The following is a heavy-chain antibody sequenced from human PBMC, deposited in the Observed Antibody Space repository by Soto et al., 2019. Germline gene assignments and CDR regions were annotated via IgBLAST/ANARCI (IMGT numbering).Heavy chain of an antibody. CDR2: VSVSGGTT. V-gene: IGHV3-23*01. J-gene: IGHJ4*02. CDR1: GFSFGSYA. Sequence: GGSLRLSCAASGFSFGSYAMNWVRQAPGKGLEWVSVVSVSGGTTFHADSVKGRFTISRDNSKNTLYMQMNSLRIDDTAVYYCARPSGSGIQGTRGFDYWGQGTLVTVSS. D-gene: IGHD3-10*01. CDR3: ARPSGSGIQGTRGFDY.